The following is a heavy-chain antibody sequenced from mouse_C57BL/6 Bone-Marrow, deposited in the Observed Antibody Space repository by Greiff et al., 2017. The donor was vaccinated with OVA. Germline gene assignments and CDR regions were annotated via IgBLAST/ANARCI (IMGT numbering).Heavy chain of an antibody. J-gene: IGHJ2*01. CDR3: AREEDITTVGGY. CDR2: IDPSDSYT. Sequence: VQLQQPGAELVMPGASVKLSCKASGYTFTSYWMHWVKQRPGQGLEWIGEIDPSDSYTNYNQKFKGKSTLTVDKSSSTAYMQLSSLTSEDSAVYYCAREEDITTVGGYWGQGTTLTVSS. CDR1: GYTFTSYW. V-gene: IGHV1-69*01. D-gene: IGHD1-1*01.